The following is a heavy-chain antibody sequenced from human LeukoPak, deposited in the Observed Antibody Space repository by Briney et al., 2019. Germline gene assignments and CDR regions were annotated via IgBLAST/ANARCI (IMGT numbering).Heavy chain of an antibody. J-gene: IGHJ4*02. CDR1: GYTFTSYY. Sequence: GASVKVSCKASGYTFTSYYMHWVRQAPGQGLEWMGRIIPILGIANYAQKFQGRVTITAGKSTSTAYMELSSLRSEDTAVYYCSVRPLHYFDYWGQGTLVTVSS. CDR2: IIPILGIA. V-gene: IGHV1-69*02. CDR3: SVRPLHYFDY.